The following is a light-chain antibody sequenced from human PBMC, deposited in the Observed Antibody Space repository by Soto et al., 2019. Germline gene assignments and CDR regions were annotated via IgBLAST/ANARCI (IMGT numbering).Light chain of an antibody. CDR1: SSNIGSNT. V-gene: IGLV1-44*01. CDR3: AAWDDSLNGYV. Sequence: QAVVTQPPSASETPGQRVTISCSGSSSNIGSNTVNWYQQLPGTAPKLLIYDNGQRPSGVPDRFSGSKSGTSASLAISGLQSEDEADYYCAAWDDSLNGYVFGTGTKLTVL. J-gene: IGLJ1*01. CDR2: DNG.